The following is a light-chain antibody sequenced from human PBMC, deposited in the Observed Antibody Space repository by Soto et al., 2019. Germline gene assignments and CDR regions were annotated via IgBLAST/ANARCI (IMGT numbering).Light chain of an antibody. CDR3: GTWDNSLSAFL. J-gene: IGLJ2*01. CDR2: EVT. CDR1: SSDIGGYNY. Sequence: QSALTQPASVSGSPGQSITISCTGTSSDIGGYNYVSWYQHHPGKAPKLMIYEVTNRPSGIPDRFSGSKSGTSATLGITGLQTGDEADYYCGTWDNSLSAFLFGGGTKLTVL. V-gene: IGLV2-14*01.